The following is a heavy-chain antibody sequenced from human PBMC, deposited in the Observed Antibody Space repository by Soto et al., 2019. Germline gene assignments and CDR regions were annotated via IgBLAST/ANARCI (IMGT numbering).Heavy chain of an antibody. D-gene: IGHD6-13*01. CDR1: GGSFSGYY. CDR3: ARLSSSWYRRYGMDV. J-gene: IGHJ6*02. Sequence: SETLSLTCAVYGGSFSGYYWSWIRQPPGKGLEWIGEINHRAITTYNPSLKSRLTISVDTSKNQFSLKLSSVTAADTAVYYCARLSSSWYRRYGMDVWGQGTTVTVSS. V-gene: IGHV4-34*01. CDR2: INHRAIT.